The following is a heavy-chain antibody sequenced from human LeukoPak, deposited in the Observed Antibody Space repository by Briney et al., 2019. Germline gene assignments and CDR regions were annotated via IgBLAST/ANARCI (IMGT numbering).Heavy chain of an antibody. D-gene: IGHD3-9*01. V-gene: IGHV3-21*01. CDR1: GFTFSSYS. J-gene: IGHJ6*02. CDR2: ISSSSSYI. CDR3: ARDLNQDYDILTGYYYYYGMDV. Sequence: GGSLRLSCAASGFTFSSYSVNWVRQAPGKGLEWVSSISSSSSYIYYADSVKGRFTISRDNAKNSLYLQMNSLRAEDTAVYYCARDLNQDYDILTGYYYYYGMDVWGQGTTVTVSS.